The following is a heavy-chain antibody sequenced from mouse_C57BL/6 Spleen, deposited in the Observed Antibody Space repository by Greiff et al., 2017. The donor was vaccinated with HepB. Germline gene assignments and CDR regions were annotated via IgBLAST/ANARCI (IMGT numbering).Heavy chain of an antibody. V-gene: IGHV14-2*01. CDR2: IDPEDSET. CDR1: GFNIKDYY. D-gene: IGHD2-12*01. Sequence: EVQLQQSGAELVKPGASVKLSCTASGFNIKDYYMHWVKQRTEQGLEWIGRIDPEDSETKYAPKFQGKATITADTSSNTAYLQLSSLTSEDTAVYYCASSSWFAYWGQGTLVTVSA. CDR3: ASSSWFAY. J-gene: IGHJ3*01.